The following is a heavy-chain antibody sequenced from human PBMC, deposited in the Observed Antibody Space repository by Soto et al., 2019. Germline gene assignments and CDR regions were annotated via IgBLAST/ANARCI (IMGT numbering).Heavy chain of an antibody. CDR3: ARDRDDYGSGNYYNRIDF. V-gene: IGHV1-69*01. CDR1: GGICSTYA. D-gene: IGHD3-10*01. Sequence: QVQVIQSGAEVKKPGSSVKVSCQGSGGICSTYAISWLRQAPGQGLEWMGGIIPIFGTPNYAQNFQGRVTITADESTSTAYMELSGLRSEDTAVYYCARDRDDYGSGNYYNRIDFWGQGTLVTVSS. J-gene: IGHJ4*02. CDR2: IIPIFGTP.